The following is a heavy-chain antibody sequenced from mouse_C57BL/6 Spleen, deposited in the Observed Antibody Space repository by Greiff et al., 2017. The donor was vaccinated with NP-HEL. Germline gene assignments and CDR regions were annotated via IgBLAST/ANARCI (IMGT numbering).Heavy chain of an antibody. D-gene: IGHD3-2*02. CDR2: IHPNSGST. CDR1: GYTFTSYW. Sequence: QVQLKESGAELVKPGASVKLSCKASGYTFTSYWMHWVKQRPGQGLEWIGMIHPNSGSTNYNEKFKSKATLTVDKSSSTAYMQLSSLTSEDSAVYYCARSLDSSGYDWGQGTTLTVSS. V-gene: IGHV1-64*01. CDR3: ARSLDSSGYD. J-gene: IGHJ2*01.